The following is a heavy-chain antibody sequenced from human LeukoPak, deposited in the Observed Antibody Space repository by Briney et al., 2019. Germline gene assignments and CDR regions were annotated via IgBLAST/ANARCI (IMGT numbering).Heavy chain of an antibody. CDR1: GFTFSSLG. V-gene: IGHV3-21*01. J-gene: IGHJ6*03. CDR2: ISSSSSYI. Sequence: PGGSLRLSCAPSGFTFSSLGMTWVRQAPGKGLEWVSSISSSSSYIYYADSVKGRFTISRDNATNSLYLPMNSLRGEDTAVYYCARDGYSGYDINYYYYMDAWGKGTTVTVSS. CDR3: ARDGYSGYDINYYYYMDA. D-gene: IGHD5-12*01.